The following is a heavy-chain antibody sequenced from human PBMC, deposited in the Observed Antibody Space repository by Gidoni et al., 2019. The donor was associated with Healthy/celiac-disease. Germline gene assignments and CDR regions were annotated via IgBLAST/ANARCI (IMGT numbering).Heavy chain of an antibody. CDR3: AKDSGDYYDSSGYWLSY. CDR1: GFTFSSYG. V-gene: IGHV3-30*18. J-gene: IGHJ4*02. Sequence: QVQLVEPGGGVVQPGRSLRLSCASSGFTFSSYGMHWVRQAQGKGLEWVAVISYDGSNKYYADSVKGRFTISRDNSKNTLYLQMNSLRAEDTAVYYCAKDSGDYYDSSGYWLSYWGQGTLVTVSS. CDR2: ISYDGSNK. D-gene: IGHD3-22*01.